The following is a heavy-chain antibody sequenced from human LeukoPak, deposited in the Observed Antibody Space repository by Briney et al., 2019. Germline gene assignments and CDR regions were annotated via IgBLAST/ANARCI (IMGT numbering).Heavy chain of an antibody. J-gene: IGHJ5*02. CDR2: ISGSGGST. CDR1: GFTFSSYA. CDR3: AKDSIGYSSGCRFDP. Sequence: GGSLRLSCAASGFTFSSYAMSWVRQAPGKGLEWVSAISGSGGSTYYADSVKGRFTISRDNSKNTLYLQMNSLRAEDTAVYYCAKDSIGYSSGCRFDPWGQGTLVTVSS. D-gene: IGHD6-19*01. V-gene: IGHV3-23*01.